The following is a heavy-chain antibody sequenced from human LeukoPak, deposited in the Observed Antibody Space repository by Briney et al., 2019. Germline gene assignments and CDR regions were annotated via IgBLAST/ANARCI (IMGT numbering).Heavy chain of an antibody. CDR3: ARGMTNYYDSSGYYPFRY. J-gene: IGHJ4*02. CDR1: GGSFSGYY. Sequence: SETLSLTCAVYGGSFSGYYWSWIRQPPGKGLEWIGEINHSGSTNHNPSLKSRVTISVDTSKNQFSLKLSSVTAADTAVYYCARGMTNYYDSSGYYPFRYWGQGTLVTVSS. CDR2: INHSGST. D-gene: IGHD3-22*01. V-gene: IGHV4-34*01.